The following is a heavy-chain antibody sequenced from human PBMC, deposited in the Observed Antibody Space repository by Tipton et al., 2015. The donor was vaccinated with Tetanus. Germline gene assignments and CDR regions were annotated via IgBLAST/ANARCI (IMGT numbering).Heavy chain of an antibody. V-gene: IGHV4-34*01. J-gene: IGHJ4*02. CDR2: VDDSGST. CDR3: ARHPPPYYYGSGSYLDY. CDR1: GGSLSRYY. D-gene: IGHD3-10*01. Sequence: LRLSCAVYGGSLSRYYWTWIRQPPGKGLEWIGEVDDSGSTNYSPSLKSRVTISVDTSKNQFSLRLSSVTAADTAVYFCARHPPPYYYGSGSYLDYWGQGTPVTVSS.